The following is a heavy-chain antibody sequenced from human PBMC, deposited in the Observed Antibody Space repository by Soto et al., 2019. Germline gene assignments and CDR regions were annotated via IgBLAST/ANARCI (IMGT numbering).Heavy chain of an antibody. CDR3: SRPYRSGTTGMDV. CDR1: GGTFRSYA. J-gene: IGHJ6*02. D-gene: IGHD3-10*01. Sequence: SVKASCKASGGTFRSYALSWVCQSTGQGLECRGGTIPCFGTANYAQKFQGRVMITADESTGTAYIERSSLRYEDTAVYYCSRPYRSGTTGMDVWGQGTTVTVSS. CDR2: TIPCFGTA. V-gene: IGHV1-69*13.